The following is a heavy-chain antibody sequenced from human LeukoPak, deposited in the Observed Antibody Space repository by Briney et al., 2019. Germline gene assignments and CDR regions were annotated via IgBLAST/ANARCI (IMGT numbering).Heavy chain of an antibody. J-gene: IGHJ4*02. Sequence: GASVKVSCKVSGYTLTELSMHWVRQAPGKGLEWMGGFDPEDGETIYAQKFQGRVTMTEDTSTDTAYMELSSLRSEDTAVYYCATVFDYGGKFDYWGQGTLVTVSS. D-gene: IGHD4-23*01. CDR3: ATVFDYGGKFDY. CDR2: FDPEDGET. CDR1: GYTLTELS. V-gene: IGHV1-24*01.